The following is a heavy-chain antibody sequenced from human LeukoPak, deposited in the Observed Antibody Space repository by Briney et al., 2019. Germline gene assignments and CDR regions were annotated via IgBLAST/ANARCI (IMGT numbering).Heavy chain of an antibody. CDR1: GFTFSSYG. V-gene: IGHV3-30*02. CDR3: ARRAGSAWSAGA. J-gene: IGHJ5*02. Sequence: GGSLRLSCAASGFTFSSYGMHWVRQAPGKGLDWVAYIRNDASNTYYADSVKGRFSISRDNSKNTVYLQMNSLIPEDTAVYYCARRAGSAWSAGAWGQGTLVTVSS. CDR2: IRNDASNT. D-gene: IGHD3-10*01.